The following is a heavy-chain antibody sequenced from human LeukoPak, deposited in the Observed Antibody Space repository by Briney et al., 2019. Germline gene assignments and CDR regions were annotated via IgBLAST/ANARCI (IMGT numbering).Heavy chain of an antibody. CDR2: ISGSGGST. Sequence: GGSLRLSCAASGFTFSSYAMSWVRQAPGKGLEWVSAISGSGGSTYYADSVKGRFTISRDNSKNALYLQMNSLRGEDTAVYYCASGIRAFDNWGQGTLVTVSA. CDR1: GFTFSSYA. J-gene: IGHJ4*02. CDR3: ASGIRAFDN. V-gene: IGHV3-23*01. D-gene: IGHD1-26*01.